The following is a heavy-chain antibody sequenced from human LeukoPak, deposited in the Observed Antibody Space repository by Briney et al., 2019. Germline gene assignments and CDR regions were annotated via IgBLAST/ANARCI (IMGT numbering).Heavy chain of an antibody. CDR1: GFTVSSNY. Sequence: LPGGSLRPSCAASGFTVSSNYMSWVRQAPGKGLEWVSVIYSDGTTYYADSVKGRFTISRDNSKNTLYLQMNSLRAEDTAVYYCARDSPYSDYLIGGAFNIWGQGTMVTVSS. D-gene: IGHD4-11*01. V-gene: IGHV3-53*01. CDR3: ARDSPYSDYLIGGAFNI. CDR2: IYSDGTT. J-gene: IGHJ3*02.